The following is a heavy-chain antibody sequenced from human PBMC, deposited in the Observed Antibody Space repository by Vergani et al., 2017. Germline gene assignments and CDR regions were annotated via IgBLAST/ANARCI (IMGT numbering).Heavy chain of an antibody. Sequence: QVQLVESGGGVVQPGTSLRLSCAASGFTFSSYGMHWVRQAPGKGLEWVAVISYDGSNKYYADSVKGRFTISRDNSKNTLYLQMNSLRAEDTAVYYCAKDLGDYGDPSWFDYWGQGTLVTVSS. V-gene: IGHV3-30*18. CDR2: ISYDGSNK. CDR3: AKDLGDYGDPSWFDY. J-gene: IGHJ4*02. D-gene: IGHD4-17*01. CDR1: GFTFSSYG.